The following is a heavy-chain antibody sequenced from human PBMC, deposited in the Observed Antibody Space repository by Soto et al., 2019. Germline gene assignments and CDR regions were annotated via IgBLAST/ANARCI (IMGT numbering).Heavy chain of an antibody. CDR1: GYTFVSHG. CDR2: ISADNDNG. J-gene: IGHJ4*02. V-gene: IGHV1-18*01. D-gene: IGHD6-13*01. CDR3: ARYAWQQSPGDV. Sequence: AVKVSCKASGYTFVSHGISRVRQAPGQVFEWMGWISADNDNGNSAQKFQDRVTITIETSTNTAYMELRNLTSDNTALSYCARYAWQQSPGDVWGQGIL.